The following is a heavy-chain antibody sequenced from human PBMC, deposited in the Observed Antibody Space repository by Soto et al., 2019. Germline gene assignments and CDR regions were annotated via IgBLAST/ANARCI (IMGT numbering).Heavy chain of an antibody. J-gene: IGHJ4*02. CDR1: VVSISSSNW. CDR3: ARDLIAVDGSFEY. CDR2: IYHSGST. V-gene: IGHV4-4*02. Sequence: SETLSLTCAFSVVSISSSNWWSWVRQPPGKGLEWIGEIYHSGSTNYNPSLKSRVTISVDKSKNQFSLKLSSVTAADTAVYYCARDLIAVDGSFEYWGQGTRVTVSS. D-gene: IGHD6-19*01.